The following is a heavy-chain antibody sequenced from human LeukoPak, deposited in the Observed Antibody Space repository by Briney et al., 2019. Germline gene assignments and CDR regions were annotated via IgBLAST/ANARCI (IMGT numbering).Heavy chain of an antibody. D-gene: IGHD2-15*01. Sequence: GGSLRLSCVASGFTLSSYSMNWVRQAPGKGLEWVSHISTSSSTMYCADSVKGRFTISRDNSKTSLYLQMNSLRDDDTAVYYCVRLTGYCSGGSCAMDVWGQGTTVTVSS. CDR2: ISTSSSTM. CDR1: GFTLSSYS. V-gene: IGHV3-48*02. CDR3: VRLTGYCSGGSCAMDV. J-gene: IGHJ6*02.